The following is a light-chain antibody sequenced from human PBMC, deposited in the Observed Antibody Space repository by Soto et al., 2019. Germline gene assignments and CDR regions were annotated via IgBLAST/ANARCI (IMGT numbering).Light chain of an antibody. CDR2: LNSDGSH. Sequence: QLVVTQSPSASASLGASVKLTCTLSSGHSSYAIAWHQQQPEKGPRYLMKLNSDGSHSKGDGIPDRFSGSSSGAERYLTISSLQSEDEADYYCQTWGTDIVVFGGGTKVTVL. CDR1: SGHSSYA. J-gene: IGLJ2*01. V-gene: IGLV4-69*01. CDR3: QTWGTDIVV.